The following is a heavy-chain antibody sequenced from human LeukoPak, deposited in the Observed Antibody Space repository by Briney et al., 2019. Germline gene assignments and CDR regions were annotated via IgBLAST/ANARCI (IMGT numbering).Heavy chain of an antibody. CDR2: IYYSGST. J-gene: IGHJ6*03. CDR3: ARGATRYYYYYYMDV. D-gene: IGHD5-24*01. Sequence: PSETLSLTCTVSGGSISSYYWSWIRQPPGKGLEWIGYIYYSGSTNYNPSLKSRVTISVDTSENQFSLKLSSVTAADTAVYYCARGATRYYYYYYMDVWGKGTTVTVSS. CDR1: GGSISSYY. V-gene: IGHV4-59*01.